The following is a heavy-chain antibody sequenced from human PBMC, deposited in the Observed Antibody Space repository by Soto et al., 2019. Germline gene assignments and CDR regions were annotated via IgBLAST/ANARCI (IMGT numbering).Heavy chain of an antibody. V-gene: IGHV1-69*19. Sequence: QVQLVQSGAEMKKPGSSVKVSCQSSGGTFNTYAMNWVRQAPGQGPEWMGDISPMFGAAHYAPKFQGGVTITADDSTGTSYMQLSSLTSEDTALYFCAREVQVHTPAFVYWGQGTLVTVSS. CDR2: ISPMFGAA. CDR1: GGTFNTYA. J-gene: IGHJ4*02. CDR3: AREVQVHTPAFVY. D-gene: IGHD3-10*01.